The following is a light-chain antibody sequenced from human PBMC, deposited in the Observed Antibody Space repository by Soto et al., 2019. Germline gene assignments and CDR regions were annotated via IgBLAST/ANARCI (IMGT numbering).Light chain of an antibody. CDR1: QSVSSF. J-gene: IGKJ5*01. CDR2: DAS. CDR3: QHRGNWPPT. V-gene: IGKV3-11*01. Sequence: EIVLTQSPATLSLSPGERATLSCKASQSVSSFLAWYQQKPGQAPRLLIYDASKRATGIPARFSGSGSETDFTLTISSLEPDDFAVYYCQHRGNWPPTFGQGTRLEI.